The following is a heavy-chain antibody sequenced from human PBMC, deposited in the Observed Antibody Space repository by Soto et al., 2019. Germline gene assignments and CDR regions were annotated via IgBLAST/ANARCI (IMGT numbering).Heavy chain of an antibody. Sequence: SVKVSCKASGGTFSSYAISWVRQAPGQGLEWMGGIIPIFGTANYAQKFQGRVTITADESTSTAYMELSSLRSEDTAVYYCARDLSRAGYNAFDYWGQGTLVTVSS. CDR2: IIPIFGTA. CDR3: ARDLSRAGYNAFDY. CDR1: GGTFSSYA. V-gene: IGHV1-69*13. D-gene: IGHD5-12*01. J-gene: IGHJ4*02.